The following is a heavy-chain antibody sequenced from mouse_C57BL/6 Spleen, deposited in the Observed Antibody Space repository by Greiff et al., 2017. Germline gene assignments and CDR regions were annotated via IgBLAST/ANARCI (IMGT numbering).Heavy chain of an antibody. Sequence: QVHVKQSGTELVKPGASVKLSCKASGYTFTSYWMHWVKQRPGQGLEWIGNINPSDGGTNYNEKFKSKATLTVDKSSSTAYMQLSSLTSEDSAVYYCARFEANYAMDYWGQGTSVTVSA. D-gene: IGHD1-1*01. CDR3: ARFEANYAMDY. CDR2: INPSDGGT. J-gene: IGHJ4*01. CDR1: GYTFTSYW. V-gene: IGHV1-53*01.